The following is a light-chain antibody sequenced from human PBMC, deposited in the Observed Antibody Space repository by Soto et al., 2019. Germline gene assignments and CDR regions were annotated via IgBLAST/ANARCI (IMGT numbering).Light chain of an antibody. V-gene: IGKV1-33*01. CDR2: DAS. CDR3: QQYDLT. CDR1: QDISNY. Sequence: DIQMTQSPSSLSASVGDRVTITCQASQDISNYLNWYQQKPGKAPKLLIYDASNLETGVPSRFSGGGSGTDFTFTISSLQPEDNATYYCQQYDLTFGPGTKVDIK. J-gene: IGKJ3*01.